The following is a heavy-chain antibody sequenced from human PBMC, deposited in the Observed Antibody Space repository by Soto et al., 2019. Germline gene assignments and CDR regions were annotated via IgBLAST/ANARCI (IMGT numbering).Heavy chain of an antibody. V-gene: IGHV3-30-3*01. D-gene: IGHD6-6*01. CDR1: GFTFSSYA. Sequence: QVQLVESGGGVVQPRRSLRLSCAASGFTFSSYAMNWVRQAPGKGLEWVGVISNDGDKKYSADSVKGRFTISRDNSKNILYLQMNNLRPEDTAVYFCARGRIPARPDDMAYWGQGTLVTVSS. CDR2: ISNDGDKK. CDR3: ARGRIPARPDDMAY. J-gene: IGHJ4*02.